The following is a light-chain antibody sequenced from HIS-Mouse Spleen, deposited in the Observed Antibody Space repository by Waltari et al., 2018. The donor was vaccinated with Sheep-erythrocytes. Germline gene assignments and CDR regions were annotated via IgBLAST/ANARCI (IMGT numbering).Light chain of an antibody. V-gene: IGLV3-10*01. J-gene: IGLJ2*01. CDR2: EDS. CDR3: YSTDSSGNHSV. CDR1: ALPTKY. Sequence: SYELTQPPSVSVSPGQPDRITCSGDALPTKYAYWYQQKSGQAPVLVIYEDSKRPSGIPERFSGSSSGTMATLTISGAQVEDEADYYCYSTDSSGNHSVFGGGTKLTVL.